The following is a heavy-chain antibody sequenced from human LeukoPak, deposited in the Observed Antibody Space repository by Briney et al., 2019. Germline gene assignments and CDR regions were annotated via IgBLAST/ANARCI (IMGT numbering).Heavy chain of an antibody. J-gene: IGHJ6*03. CDR2: IYTSGST. D-gene: IGHD4-17*01. Sequence: SETLSLTCAVYGGSFSDDYWNWIRQPAGKGLEWIGRIYTSGSTNYNPSLKSRVTMSVDTSKNQFSLKLSSVTAADTAVYYCAREGETDYGDYVQKPGDYYYYYYMDVWGKGTTVTISS. CDR3: AREGETDYGDYVQKPGDYYYYYYMDV. V-gene: IGHV4-4*07. CDR1: GGSFSDDY.